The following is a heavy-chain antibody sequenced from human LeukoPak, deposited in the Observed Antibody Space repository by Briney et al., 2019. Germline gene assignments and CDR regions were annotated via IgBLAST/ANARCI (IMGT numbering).Heavy chain of an antibody. Sequence: ASVKVSCKASGGTFSSYAISWVRQAPGQGLEWMGRIIPILGIANYAQKFQGRVTITADKSTSTAYMELSSLRSEDTAVYYCATDPSYPVGATTWGQGTLVTVSS. V-gene: IGHV1-69*04. CDR3: ATDPSYPVGATT. D-gene: IGHD1-26*01. CDR1: GGTFSSYA. CDR2: IIPILGIA. J-gene: IGHJ5*02.